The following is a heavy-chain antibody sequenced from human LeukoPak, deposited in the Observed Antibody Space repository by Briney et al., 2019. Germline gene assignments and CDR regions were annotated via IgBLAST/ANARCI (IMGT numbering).Heavy chain of an antibody. CDR3: AIAGSGYYYHFDY. D-gene: IGHD3-22*01. CDR2: INHSGST. CDR1: GGSISSGGYY. V-gene: IGHV4-30-2*01. Sequence: KPSQTLSLTCTVSGGSISSGGYYWSWIRQPPGKGLEWIGEINHSGSTNYNPSLKSRVTISVDTSKNQFSLKLSSVTAADTAVYYCAIAGSGYYYHFDYWGQGTLVTVSS. J-gene: IGHJ4*02.